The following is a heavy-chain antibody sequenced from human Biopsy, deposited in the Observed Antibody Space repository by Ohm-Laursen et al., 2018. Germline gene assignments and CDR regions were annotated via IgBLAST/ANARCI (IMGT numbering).Heavy chain of an antibody. V-gene: IGHV1-46*01. J-gene: IGHJ4*02. CDR1: GYSFTSYY. CDR3: ARNTGWYGDLYYFDY. Sequence: VASVKVSCTASGYSFTSYYMHWVRQAPGQGLEWMGMINPSGSTPSYPQIFKGRVTMTRDTSKSTVYMELGSLRSADTAVYFCARNTGWYGDLYYFDYWGQGTLVTVSS. D-gene: IGHD6-19*01. CDR2: INPSGSTP.